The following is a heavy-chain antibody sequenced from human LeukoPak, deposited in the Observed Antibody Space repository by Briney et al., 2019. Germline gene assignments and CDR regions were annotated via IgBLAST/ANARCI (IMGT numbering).Heavy chain of an antibody. CDR2: INPNSGGT. J-gene: IGHJ4*02. D-gene: IGHD6-19*01. Sequence: RASVKVSCKASGYTFTGYYMHWVRQAPGQGLEWMGWINPNSGGTNYAHKFQGRVTMTRDTSISTAYMELSRLRSDDTAVYYCAEGIAVVSLDYWGQGTLVTVSS. CDR3: AEGIAVVSLDY. CDR1: GYTFTGYY. V-gene: IGHV1-2*07.